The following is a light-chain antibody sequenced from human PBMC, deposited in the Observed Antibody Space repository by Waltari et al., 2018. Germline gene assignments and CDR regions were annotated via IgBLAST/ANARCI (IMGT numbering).Light chain of an antibody. CDR3: ATWDDGLSGV. CDR1: SSNIGTHY. Sequence: HSVLTQPPSASGTPGQRVTISCSGSSSNIGTHYVDWYQQLPGTAPKLLMYKDDQRPSGVPARFSGSKSGTSASLAISGLRSEDEADYYCATWDDGLSGVFSGGTKLTVL. CDR2: KDD. V-gene: IGLV1-47*01. J-gene: IGLJ2*01.